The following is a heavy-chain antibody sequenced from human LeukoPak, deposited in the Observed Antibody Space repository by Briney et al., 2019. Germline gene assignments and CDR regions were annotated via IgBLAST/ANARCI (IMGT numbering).Heavy chain of an antibody. CDR3: ARGVAGPSNDAFDI. Sequence: SEALSLTCAVYGVALSGYYWSWIRQPPRKGLGWIGEINHSGSTNYNPSLKSRVTISVDTSKNQFSLKLSSVTAADTAVYYCARGVAGPSNDAFDIWGQGTMVTVSS. J-gene: IGHJ3*02. CDR1: GVALSGYY. V-gene: IGHV4-34*01. D-gene: IGHD6-19*01. CDR2: INHSGST.